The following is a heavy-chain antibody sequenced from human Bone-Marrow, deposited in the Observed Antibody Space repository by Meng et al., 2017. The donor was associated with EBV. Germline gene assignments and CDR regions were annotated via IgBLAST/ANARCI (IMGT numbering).Heavy chain of an antibody. CDR3: ARDPYCIGVTCYNYFDP. D-gene: IGHD2-15*01. J-gene: IGHJ5*02. V-gene: IGHV1-3*01. CDR2: ISAGYGDT. Sequence: QVQLVQSGAEVKKPXXXXXXXCKASGYTFTSYSRHWMRQAPGQRLEWLGWISAGYGDTEYSQKFQGRVTISRDTSASTAYMELSSLTSEDTAVYYCARDPYCIGVTCYNYFDPWGQGTLVTVSS. CDR1: GYTFTSYS.